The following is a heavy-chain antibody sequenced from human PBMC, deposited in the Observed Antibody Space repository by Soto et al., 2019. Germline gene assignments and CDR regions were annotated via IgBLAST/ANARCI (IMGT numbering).Heavy chain of an antibody. CDR2: IYPSDSDT. Sequence: PGESLKISCKGSGYTFTIYWIAWVRQMPGKGLEWMGIIYPSDSDTRYSPSFQGQVTISADKSISTAYLQWSSLKASDTAMYYCARLWFDYGGIRDYWGQGSLVTVSS. CDR3: ARLWFDYGGIRDY. CDR1: GYTFTIYW. J-gene: IGHJ4*02. V-gene: IGHV5-51*01. D-gene: IGHD4-17*01.